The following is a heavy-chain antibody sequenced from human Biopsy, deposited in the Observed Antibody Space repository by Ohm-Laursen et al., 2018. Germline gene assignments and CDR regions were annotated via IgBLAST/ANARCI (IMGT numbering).Heavy chain of an antibody. Sequence: GTLSLTCTVSGDSISSNYWSWIRQPPGKGLEWIGYVFYTGSTDYNPSLQSRVTISVDTSKNHFSLRLRSVTPADTAIYYCARDRGYYSDRTVPGYFDLWGRGTLVSVSS. CDR2: VFYTGST. CDR1: GDSISSNY. V-gene: IGHV4-59*01. D-gene: IGHD3-22*01. J-gene: IGHJ2*01. CDR3: ARDRGYYSDRTVPGYFDL.